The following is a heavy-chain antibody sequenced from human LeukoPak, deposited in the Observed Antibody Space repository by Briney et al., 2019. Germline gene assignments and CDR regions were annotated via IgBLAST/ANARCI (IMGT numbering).Heavy chain of an antibody. V-gene: IGHV3-15*01. D-gene: IGHD3-22*01. J-gene: IGHJ4*02. CDR3: TTDPLSRITYYYDSSGYYYFDY. Sequence: GGSLRLSCAASGFTFSNAWMSWVRQAPGKGLEWVGRIKSKTDGGTTDYAAPVKGRFTISRDDSKNTLYLQMNSLETEDTAVYYCTTDPLSRITYYYDSSGYYYFDYWGQGTLVTVSS. CDR2: IKSKTDGGTT. CDR1: GFTFSNAW.